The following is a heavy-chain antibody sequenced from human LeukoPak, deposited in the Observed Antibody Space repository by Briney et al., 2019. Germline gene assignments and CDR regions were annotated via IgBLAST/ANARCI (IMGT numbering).Heavy chain of an antibody. Sequence: HPGRSLRLSCAASGFTFSSFEMNWVRQAPGKGLEWVSYISTSGSNKYYADSVKGRFTISRDNSKNALFLQMNSLRAEDTAIYYCVKGGFTYYDDWGQGTLVTVSS. D-gene: IGHD3-22*01. CDR3: VKGGFTYYDD. CDR2: ISTSGSNK. CDR1: GFTFSSFE. J-gene: IGHJ4*02. V-gene: IGHV3-48*03.